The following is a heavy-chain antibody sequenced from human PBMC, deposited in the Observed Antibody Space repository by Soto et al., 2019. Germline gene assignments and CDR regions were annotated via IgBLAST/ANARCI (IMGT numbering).Heavy chain of an antibody. CDR1: GFTFSNAW. CDR2: IKSKTDGGTT. CDR3: TTGKEGRLLGGLIWFDY. D-gene: IGHD2-15*01. J-gene: IGHJ4*02. Sequence: EVQLVESGGGLVKPGGSLRLSCAASGFTFSNAWMSWVRQAPGKGLEWVGRIKSKTDGGTTDYAAPVKGRFTISRDDSKNTLYLQMNSLKTEDTAVYYCTTGKEGRLLGGLIWFDYWGQGTLVTVSS. V-gene: IGHV3-15*01.